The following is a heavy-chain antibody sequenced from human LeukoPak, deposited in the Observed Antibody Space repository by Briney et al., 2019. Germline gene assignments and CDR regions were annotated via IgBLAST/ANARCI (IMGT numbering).Heavy chain of an antibody. CDR2: IIPIFGTA. D-gene: IGHD3-16*01. V-gene: IGHV1-69*06. J-gene: IGHJ6*03. Sequence: SVKVSCKASGGTFSSYAISWVRQAPGQGLEWMGGIIPIFGTANYAQKFQGRVTITADKSTSTAYMELSSLRSEDTAVYYCARAAENYDYVWGSYSHYYYYMDVWGKGTTVTISS. CDR1: GGTFSSYA. CDR3: ARAAENYDYVWGSYSHYYYYMDV.